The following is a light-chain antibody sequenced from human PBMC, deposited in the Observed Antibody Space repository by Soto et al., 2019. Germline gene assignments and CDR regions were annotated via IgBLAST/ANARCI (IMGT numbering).Light chain of an antibody. CDR2: DVS. V-gene: IGLV2-14*03. CDR3: SSYKSSSTLFV. J-gene: IGLJ1*01. Sequence: QSALTQPASVSGSPGQSITIPCTGTSSDVGGYNYVSWYQQHPGKAPKLMIYDVSARPSGVSNRFSGSKSGNTASLTISGLQAEDEADYYCSSYKSSSTLFVFGTGTKVTVL. CDR1: SSDVGGYNY.